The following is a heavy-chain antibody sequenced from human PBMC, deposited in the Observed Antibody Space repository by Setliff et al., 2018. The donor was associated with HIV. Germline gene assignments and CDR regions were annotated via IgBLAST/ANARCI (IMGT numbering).Heavy chain of an antibody. Sequence: PSETLSLTCTVSGGSISINSYYWGWIRQHPDKGLEWIGYIYYSGSAYYNPSLKSRVTISLDTSKNQFSLKLTSVTAADTAVYYCARTLRAAAMGYFDYWGQGTLVTVSS. CDR3: ARTLRAAAMGYFDY. V-gene: IGHV4-31*03. CDR1: GGSISINSYY. CDR2: IYYSGSA. J-gene: IGHJ4*02. D-gene: IGHD5-18*01.